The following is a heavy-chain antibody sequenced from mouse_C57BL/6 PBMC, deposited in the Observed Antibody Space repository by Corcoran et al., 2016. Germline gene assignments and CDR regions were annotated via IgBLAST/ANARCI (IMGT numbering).Heavy chain of an antibody. Sequence: QVQLQQSGAELVKPGASVKISCKASGYAFSSYWMNWVKQRPGKGLEWIGQIYPGDGDTNYNGKFTGKATLTADKSYSTAYMQLSSLTSEDSAVYFCARGITGRYFDYWGQGTTLTVSS. V-gene: IGHV1-80*01. J-gene: IGHJ2*01. CDR1: GYAFSSYW. CDR3: ARGITGRYFDY. CDR2: IYPGDGDT. D-gene: IGHD4-1*01.